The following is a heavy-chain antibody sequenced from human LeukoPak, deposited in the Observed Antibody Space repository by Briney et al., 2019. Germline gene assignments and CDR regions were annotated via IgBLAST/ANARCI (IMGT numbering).Heavy chain of an antibody. CDR1: GFTFSSYW. CDR2: IKQDGSEK. D-gene: IGHD6-13*01. V-gene: IGHV3-7*01. J-gene: IGHJ6*02. Sequence: PGGSLRLSCAASGFTFSSYWMSWVRQAPGKGLEWVANIKQDGSEKYYVDSVKGRFTISRDNAKNSLYLQMNSLRAEDTAVYYCARIIAAAGLYYYYYYGMDVWGQGTTVTVSS. CDR3: ARIIAAAGLYYYYYYGMDV.